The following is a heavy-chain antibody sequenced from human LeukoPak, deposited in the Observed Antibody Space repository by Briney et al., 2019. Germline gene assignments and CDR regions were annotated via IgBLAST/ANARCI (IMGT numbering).Heavy chain of an antibody. CDR3: ARQVVVVAATGAYYYMDV. J-gene: IGHJ6*03. CDR2: IYPGDSDT. D-gene: IGHD2-15*01. CDR1: GYSFTSYW. V-gene: IGHV5-51*01. Sequence: GESLKISCKGSGYSFTSYWIGWVRQMPGKGLEWMGIIYPGDSDTRYSPSFQGQVTISADKSISTAYLQWSSLKASDTAMYYCARQVVVVAATGAYYYMDVWGKGTTVTISS.